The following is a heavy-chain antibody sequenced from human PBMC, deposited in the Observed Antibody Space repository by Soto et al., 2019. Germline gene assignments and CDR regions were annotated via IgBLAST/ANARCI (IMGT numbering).Heavy chain of an antibody. J-gene: IGHJ3*02. D-gene: IGHD3-10*01. V-gene: IGHV4-39*01. CDR1: GGSISSSNYF. CDR3: ARRRLLWLEEPCHAFDI. Sequence: SETLSLTCTVSGGSISSSNYFWGWIRQPPGKGLEWIGSIYYSGTTYYNPSLKSRVTISGDTSKNQFSLKLSSVTAADTAVYYCARRRLLWLEEPCHAFDIWGQGAQVTVSS. CDR2: IYYSGTT.